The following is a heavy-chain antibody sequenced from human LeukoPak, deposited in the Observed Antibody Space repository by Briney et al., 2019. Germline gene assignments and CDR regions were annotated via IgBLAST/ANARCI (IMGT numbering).Heavy chain of an antibody. CDR3: AKVADSSGYYWGAGMDV. CDR2: ISGSGGST. Sequence: GGSLRLSCAASGFTFSIYAMSWVRQAPGKGLEWVSAISGSGGSTYYADSVKGRFTISRDNSKNTLYLQMNSLRAEDTAVYYCAKVADSSGYYWGAGMDVWGQGTTVTVSS. CDR1: GFTFSIYA. V-gene: IGHV3-23*01. J-gene: IGHJ6*02. D-gene: IGHD3-22*01.